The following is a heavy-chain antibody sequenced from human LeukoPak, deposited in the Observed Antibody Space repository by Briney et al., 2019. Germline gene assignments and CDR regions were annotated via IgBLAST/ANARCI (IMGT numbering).Heavy chain of an antibody. J-gene: IGHJ4*02. CDR2: INPNSGGT. Sequence: ASVKVSCKASGYTFTGYYMHWVRQAPGQGLEWMGRINPNSGGTNYAQKFQGRVTMTRDTSISTAYMELSRLRSDDTAVYYCARRGYSYGHGMSLWGQGTLVTVSS. CDR1: GYTFTGYY. V-gene: IGHV1-2*06. CDR3: ARRGYSYGHGMSL. D-gene: IGHD5-18*01.